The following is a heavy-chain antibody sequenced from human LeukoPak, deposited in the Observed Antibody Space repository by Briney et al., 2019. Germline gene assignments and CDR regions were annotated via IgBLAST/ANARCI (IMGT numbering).Heavy chain of an antibody. V-gene: IGHV4-39*07. CDR1: GGSITSSSNY. CDR3: AREGPLTPTGDWFDY. CDR2: IYYSGTT. D-gene: IGHD4-17*01. Sequence: SETLSLTCTVSGGSITSSSNYWGWLRQPPGKGLEWIGSIYYSGTTYYNPSLESRVTLSIDTSKSQFSLKVAPVTAADTAVYFCAREGPLTPTGDWFDYWGQGTLVTVSS. J-gene: IGHJ5*01.